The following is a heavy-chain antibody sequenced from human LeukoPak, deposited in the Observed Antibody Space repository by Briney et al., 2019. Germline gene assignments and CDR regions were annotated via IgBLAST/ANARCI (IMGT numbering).Heavy chain of an antibody. D-gene: IGHD4-17*01. V-gene: IGHV1-69*13. CDR2: IIPIFGTA. J-gene: IGHJ3*02. CDR1: GGAFSSYA. CDR3: ARVAYGAQAFDI. Sequence: GASVKVSCKASGGAFSSYAISWVRQAPGQGLEWMGGIIPIFGTANYAQKFQGRVTITADESTSTAYMELSSLRSEDTAVYYCARVAYGAQAFDIWGQGTMVTVSS.